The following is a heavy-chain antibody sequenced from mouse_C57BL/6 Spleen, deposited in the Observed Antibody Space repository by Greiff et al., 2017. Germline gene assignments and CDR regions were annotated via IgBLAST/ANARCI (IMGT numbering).Heavy chain of an antibody. Sequence: VQLKESGPGLVKPSQSLSLTCSVTGYSITSGYYWNWIRQFPGNKLEWMGYISYDGSNNYNPSLKNRISITRDTSKNQFFLKLNSVTTEDTATYYCARDRIYYYGSSLDYWGQGTTLTVSS. V-gene: IGHV3-6*01. CDR2: ISYDGSN. D-gene: IGHD1-1*01. CDR3: ARDRIYYYGSSLDY. CDR1: GYSITSGYY. J-gene: IGHJ2*01.